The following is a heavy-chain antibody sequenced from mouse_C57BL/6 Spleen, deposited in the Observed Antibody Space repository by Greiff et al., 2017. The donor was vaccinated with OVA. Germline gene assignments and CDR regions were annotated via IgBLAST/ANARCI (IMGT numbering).Heavy chain of an antibody. Sequence: VQLQQSGPELVKPGDSVKISCKASGYSFTGYFMNWVMQSHGKSLEWIGRINPYNGDTFYNQKFKGKATLTVDKSSSTAHMELRSLTSEDSAVYYCARRGITTVVDWYFDVWGTGTTGTVSS. V-gene: IGHV1-20*01. J-gene: IGHJ1*03. CDR1: GYSFTGYF. CDR2: INPYNGDT. D-gene: IGHD1-1*01. CDR3: ARRGITTVVDWYFDV.